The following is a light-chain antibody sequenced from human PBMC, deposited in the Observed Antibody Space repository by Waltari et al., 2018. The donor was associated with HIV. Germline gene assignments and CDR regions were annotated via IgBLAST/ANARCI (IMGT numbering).Light chain of an antibody. Sequence: SSELTQDLAVSVALGQTVSITCQGDSLKNYYANWYHQKPGQAPVLVIYAKINRPSGIPDRFSGSGAGNTASLTITGAQAEDEGDYYCHSRDSSGNHLFGGGTKVTVL. CDR1: SLKNYY. J-gene: IGLJ2*01. V-gene: IGLV3-19*01. CDR2: AKI. CDR3: HSRDSSGNHL.